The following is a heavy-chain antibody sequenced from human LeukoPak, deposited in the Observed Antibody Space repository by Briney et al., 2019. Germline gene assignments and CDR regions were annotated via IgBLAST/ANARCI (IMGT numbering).Heavy chain of an antibody. CDR2: IWYDGSNK. J-gene: IGHJ4*02. V-gene: IGHV3-33*01. CDR3: AREEGKYYDSSGYYYN. D-gene: IGHD3-22*01. Sequence: GGTLRLSCVASGFTFTSYGMHWVRQAPGHGLEWVAGIWYDGSNKYYADSVKGRFTISRDNSKNTLYLQMNSLRAEDTAVYYCAREEGKYYDSSGYYYNWGQGTLVTVSS. CDR1: GFTFTSYG.